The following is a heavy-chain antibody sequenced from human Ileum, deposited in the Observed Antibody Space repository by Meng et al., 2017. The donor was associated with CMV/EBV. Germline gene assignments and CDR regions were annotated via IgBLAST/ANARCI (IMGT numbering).Heavy chain of an antibody. CDR3: ARGRDFWWEMDY. D-gene: IGHD1-26*01. CDR1: SGSFSDFF. CDR2: SSHSGNT. J-gene: IGHJ4*02. Sequence: QVQLYQWGAGLLKPSGPSSLTCAVISGSFSDFFWGWIRQPPGKGLEWIGESSHSGNTKYNPSLKSRVTISVDASKNQFSLNMRSVTAADTAVYYCARGRDFWWEMDYTGQGTLVTVSS. V-gene: IGHV4-34*01.